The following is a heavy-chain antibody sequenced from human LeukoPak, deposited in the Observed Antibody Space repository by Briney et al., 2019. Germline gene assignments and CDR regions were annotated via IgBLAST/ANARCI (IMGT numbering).Heavy chain of an antibody. Sequence: SGTLSLTCAVSGGSISSNNWWGWVRQPPGEGLEWIGEIYHSGSPNYNPSLKSRVTISVDKSRNHFSLNLSSVTAADTAVYYCARVNINNWHSCDYWGQGTLVTVSS. CDR3: ARVNINNWHSCDY. D-gene: IGHD1-1*01. CDR2: IYHSGSP. V-gene: IGHV4-4*02. CDR1: GGSISSNNW. J-gene: IGHJ4*02.